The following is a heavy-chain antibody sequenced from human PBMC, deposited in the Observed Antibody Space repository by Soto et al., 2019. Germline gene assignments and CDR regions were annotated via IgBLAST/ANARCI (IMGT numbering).Heavy chain of an antibody. V-gene: IGHV1-18*01. J-gene: IGHJ4*02. CDR3: ARDSGYDKHSGAPKGELFDY. D-gene: IGHD5-12*01. CDR2: ISAYNGNT. Sequence: QVQLVQSGAEVKKPGASVKVSCKASGYTFTSYGISWVRQAPGQGLEWMGWISAYNGNTNYAQKLQGRVTMTTDTSTSTAYMELRSLRADDTAVYYCARDSGYDKHSGAPKGELFDYWGQGTLVTVSS. CDR1: GYTFTSYG.